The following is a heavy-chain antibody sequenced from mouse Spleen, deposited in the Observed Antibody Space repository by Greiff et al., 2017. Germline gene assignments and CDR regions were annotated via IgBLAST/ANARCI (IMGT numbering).Heavy chain of an antibody. CDR3: TEGKGTFYAMDY. CDR2: IYPGNSDT. D-gene: IGHD1-3*01. Sequence: VQLQQSGTVLARPGASVKMSCKTSGYTFTSYWMHWVKQRPGQGLEWIGAIYPGNSDTSYNQKFKGKAKLTAVTSASTAYMELSSLTNEDSAVYYGTEGKGTFYAMDYWGQGTSGTVSS. J-gene: IGHJ4*01. V-gene: IGHV1-5*01. CDR1: GYTFTSYW.